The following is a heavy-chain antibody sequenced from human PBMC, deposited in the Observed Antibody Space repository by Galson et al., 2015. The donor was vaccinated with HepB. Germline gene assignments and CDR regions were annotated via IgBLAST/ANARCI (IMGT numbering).Heavy chain of an antibody. V-gene: IGHV3-48*01. J-gene: IGHJ4*02. Sequence: SLRLSCAASGFTFSSYSMNWVRQAPGKGLEWVSFISSSSSTIYYTDSVKGRFTISRDNAKNSLYLQMNSLRAEDTAVYYCARDDVDQDFVVVVVATRSTFDHWGQGTLVTVSS. D-gene: IGHD2-15*01. CDR2: ISSSSSTI. CDR3: ARDDVDQDFVVVVVATRSTFDH. CDR1: GFTFSSYS.